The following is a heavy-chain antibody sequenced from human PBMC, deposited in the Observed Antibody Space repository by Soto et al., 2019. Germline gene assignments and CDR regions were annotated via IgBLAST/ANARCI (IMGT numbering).Heavy chain of an antibody. CDR2: INPSGGST. CDR1: GYTFTSYY. V-gene: IGHV1-46*03. D-gene: IGHD2-2*01. Sequence: GASVKVSCKASGYTFTSYYMHWVRQAPGQGLEWMGIINPSGGSTSYAQKFQGRVTMTRDTSTSTVYMELSSLRSEDTAVYYCARDESVVVPAAMLHHWGQGTLVTVSS. CDR3: ARDESVVVPAAMLHH. J-gene: IGHJ5*02.